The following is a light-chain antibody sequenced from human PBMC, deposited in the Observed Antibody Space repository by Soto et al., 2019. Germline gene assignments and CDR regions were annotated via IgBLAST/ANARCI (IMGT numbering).Light chain of an antibody. V-gene: IGKV1-5*01. Sequence: DIQMTQSPSTLSASVGDRVTITCRASQSISSWLAWYQQKPGKAPKLLIYDASSLESGVPSRFSGSGSGTESTLTISSLQPDDLATYYCQQYNSYSVTFGQGAKVEIK. CDR1: QSISSW. J-gene: IGKJ1*01. CDR2: DAS. CDR3: QQYNSYSVT.